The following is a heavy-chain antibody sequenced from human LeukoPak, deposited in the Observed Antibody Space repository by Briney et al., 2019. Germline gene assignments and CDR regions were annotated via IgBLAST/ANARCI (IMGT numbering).Heavy chain of an antibody. D-gene: IGHD2-21*01. CDR3: ARALWLPRDYYYYYYMDV. CDR1: GGSISSSNW. CDR2: IYHSGST. J-gene: IGHJ6*03. V-gene: IGHV4-4*02. Sequence: KSSGTLSLTCAVSGGSISSSNWWSWVRQPPGQGLEWIGEIYHSGSTNYNPSLKSRVTISVDKSKNQFSLKLSSVTAADTAVYYCARALWLPRDYYYYYYMDVWGKGTTVTVSS.